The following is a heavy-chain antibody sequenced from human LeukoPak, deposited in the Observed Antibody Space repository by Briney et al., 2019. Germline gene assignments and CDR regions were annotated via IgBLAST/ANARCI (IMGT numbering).Heavy chain of an antibody. CDR2: IWYDGSNK. J-gene: IGHJ3*02. D-gene: IGHD4-17*01. Sequence: PGGSLRLSCAASGFTFSSYGMHWVRQAPGKGLEWVAVIWYDGSNKYYADSVKGRFTISRDNSKNTLYLQMNSLRAEDTAVYYCARDRRADYGRNDDAFDIWGQGTIVTVSS. CDR1: GFTFSSYG. CDR3: ARDRRADYGRNDDAFDI. V-gene: IGHV3-33*08.